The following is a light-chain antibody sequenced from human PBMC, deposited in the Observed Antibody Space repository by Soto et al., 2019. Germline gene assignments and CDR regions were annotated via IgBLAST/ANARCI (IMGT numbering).Light chain of an antibody. Sequence: QSMLTQPPSVSGTPGQRVTMSCSGGSSNIGRNTVSWYQQLPGTAPKVLISGDNQRSSGVPDRFSGSKSGTSASLAISGLQSEDEADYYCAAWDDSLSGPVFGGGTQLTVL. CDR3: AAWDDSLSGPV. CDR2: GDN. CDR1: SSNIGRNT. J-gene: IGLJ2*01. V-gene: IGLV1-44*01.